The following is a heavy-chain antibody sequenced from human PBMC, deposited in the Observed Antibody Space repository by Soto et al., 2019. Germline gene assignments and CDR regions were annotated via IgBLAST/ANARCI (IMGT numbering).Heavy chain of an antibody. CDR1: GESFSGYY. Sequence: KTSETLSLTCVVYGESFSGYYWNWFRQPPGQTLEWIGDIDHSGSTHYNPSLKSRLTISIDPSKNHFSLGLTAVTAADAGTYFCSRGRPPRYWGQGTLVTVSS. V-gene: IGHV4-34*01. J-gene: IGHJ4*02. CDR2: IDHSGST. CDR3: SRGRPPRY.